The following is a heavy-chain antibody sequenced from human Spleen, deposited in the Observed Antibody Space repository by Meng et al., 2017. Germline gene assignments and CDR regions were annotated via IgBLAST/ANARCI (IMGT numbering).Heavy chain of an antibody. CDR2: IGHSWIT. CDR3: VRSSGWVRTGFDP. V-gene: IGHV4-39*01. CDR1: GGSIRSRCYY. D-gene: IGHD6-19*01. Sequence: QPQLKESSPAQVKPSEALSLSCSVPGGSIRSRCYYSGWIRQPPGKGLEWIGSIGHSWITYHTPSLKSRVTVSIDTSKSQFSRKLTSVTAADTAVYYCVRSSGWVRTGFDPWGQGTLVTVSS. J-gene: IGHJ5*02.